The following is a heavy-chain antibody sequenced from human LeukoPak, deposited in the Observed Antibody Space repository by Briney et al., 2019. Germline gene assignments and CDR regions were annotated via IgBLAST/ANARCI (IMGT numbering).Heavy chain of an antibody. CDR3: ARGLHNFDY. J-gene: IGHJ4*02. Sequence: PSETLSLTRTVSGGSISSYYWSWIRQPPGKGLEWIGYIYYSGSTNYNPSLKSRVTISVDTSKNQFSLKLSSVTAADTAVYYCARGLHNFDYWGQGTLVTVSS. D-gene: IGHD5-24*01. V-gene: IGHV4-59*01. CDR1: GGSISSYY. CDR2: IYYSGST.